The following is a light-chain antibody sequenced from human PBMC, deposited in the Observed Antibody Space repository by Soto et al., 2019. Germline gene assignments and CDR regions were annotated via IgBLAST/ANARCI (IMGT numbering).Light chain of an antibody. J-gene: IGKJ1*01. V-gene: IGKV1-6*01. CDR2: AAS. CDR3: LQDYNYPWT. Sequence: AIQMTQSPSSLSASVGDRVTITCRASQDIRNDLGWYQEKVGQAPKLLIYAASNLQSGVPSRFSGSGSGTDFTHTISSLLPEDFATYYCLQDYNYPWTFGQGTKVEI. CDR1: QDIRND.